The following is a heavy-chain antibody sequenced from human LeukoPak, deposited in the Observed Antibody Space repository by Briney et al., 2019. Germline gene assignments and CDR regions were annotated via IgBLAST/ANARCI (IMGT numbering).Heavy chain of an antibody. D-gene: IGHD6-25*01. CDR3: ARAAAGGDDPFDV. V-gene: IGHV1-8*01. J-gene: IGHJ3*01. CDR2: MNPNNDNA. CDR1: GYTFKNYD. Sequence: ASVKVSCKASGYTFKNYDINCVRQAPRQGLEWMAWMNPNNDNAGSAQKFQGRVTMTRDTSINTAYMELSSLRSDDTGVYYCARAAAGGDDPFDVWGQGSLIIVSS.